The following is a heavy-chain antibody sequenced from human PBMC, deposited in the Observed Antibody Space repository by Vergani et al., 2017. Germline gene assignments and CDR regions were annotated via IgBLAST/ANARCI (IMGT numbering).Heavy chain of an antibody. CDR3: ARATPSDGTNDY. V-gene: IGHV4-59*01. J-gene: IGHJ4*02. CDR2: IYYSGST. D-gene: IGHD6-13*01. CDR1: GGSISSYY. Sequence: QVQLQESGPGLVKPSETLSLTCTVSGGSISSYYWSWIRQPPGKGLEWIGYIYYSGSTSYNPSLKSRVTISVDTSKNQFSLKLSSVTAADTAVYYCARATPSDGTNDYWGQGTLVTVSS.